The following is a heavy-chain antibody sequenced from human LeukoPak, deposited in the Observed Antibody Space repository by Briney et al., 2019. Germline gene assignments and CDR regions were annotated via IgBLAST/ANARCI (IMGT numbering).Heavy chain of an antibody. CDR2: IWYDGSNK. Sequence: PGRSLRHSCAASGFTFSSYGVHWVRQAPGKGLEWVAVIWYDGSNKYYADSVKGRFTISRDNSKNTLYLQMNSLRAEDTAVYYCARPHSTRYCSSTSCSANYFDYWGQGTLVTVSS. CDR1: GFTFSSYG. V-gene: IGHV3-33*01. CDR3: ARPHSTRYCSSTSCSANYFDY. J-gene: IGHJ4*02. D-gene: IGHD2-2*01.